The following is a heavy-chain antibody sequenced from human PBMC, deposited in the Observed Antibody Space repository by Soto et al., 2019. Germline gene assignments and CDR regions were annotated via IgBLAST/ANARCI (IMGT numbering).Heavy chain of an antibody. V-gene: IGHV3-30*03. D-gene: IGHD1-26*01. CDR1: GFIFRNFG. J-gene: IGHJ4*02. Sequence: PGGSLRLSCAASGFIFRNFGMHWVRRAPGKGLEWVATISGDGNDKYYPDSMKGRFTISRDNFNNTLYLQLNSLRPEDTAVYHCVQGASTAHQPLESRGQGVLVTVPS. CDR2: ISGDGNDK. CDR3: VQGASTAHQPLES.